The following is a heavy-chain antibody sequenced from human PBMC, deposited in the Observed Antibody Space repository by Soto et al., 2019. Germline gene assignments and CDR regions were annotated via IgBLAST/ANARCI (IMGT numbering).Heavy chain of an antibody. Sequence: GESLKISCKGSGYSFTSYWIGWVRQMPGKGLEWMGIIYPGDSDTRYSPSFQGQVTISADKSISTAYLQWSSLKASDTAMYYCARRPSLYYDSSGYALDIWGQGTMVTVSS. J-gene: IGHJ3*02. CDR2: IYPGDSDT. V-gene: IGHV5-51*01. CDR3: ARRPSLYYDSSGYALDI. CDR1: GYSFTSYW. D-gene: IGHD3-22*01.